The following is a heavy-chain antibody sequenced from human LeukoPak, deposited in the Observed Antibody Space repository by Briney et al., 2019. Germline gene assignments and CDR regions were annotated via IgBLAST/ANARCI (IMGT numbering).Heavy chain of an antibody. CDR2: ISSSGSTI. J-gene: IGHJ6*04. D-gene: IGHD3-10*02. Sequence: GGSLRLSCAASGFTFSSYEMNWVRQAPAKGLEGVSYISSSGSTIYYADSVKGGFTISRENAKNSLYLQMNRLRAEDTAVYYCGELGITMIGGVWGKGTTVTISS. CDR3: GELGITMIGGV. V-gene: IGHV3-48*03. CDR1: GFTFSSYE.